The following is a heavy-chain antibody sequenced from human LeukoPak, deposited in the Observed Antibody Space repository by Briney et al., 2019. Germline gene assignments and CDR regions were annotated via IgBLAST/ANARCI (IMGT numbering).Heavy chain of an antibody. J-gene: IGHJ3*02. CDR2: IYYSGIT. Sequence: PSETLSLTCTVSGSSISSSSYYWGWIRQPPGKGLEWIANIYYSGITYHNPSLKSRVTISVDTSNNQFSLKLSSVTAADTAVYYCARLGRPDGFDIWGQGTIVTVSS. CDR1: GSSISSSSYY. CDR3: ARLGRPDGFDI. V-gene: IGHV4-39*01.